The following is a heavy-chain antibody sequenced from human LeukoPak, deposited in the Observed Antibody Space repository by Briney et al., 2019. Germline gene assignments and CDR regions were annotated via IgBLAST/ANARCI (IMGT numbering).Heavy chain of an antibody. Sequence: GGSLRLSCAASGFTFSGYAMHWVRQAPGKGLEWVAVIWYDGSNKYYADSVKGRFTISRDNSKNTLYLQMNSLRAEDTAVYYCAKMGSSIAASFDYWAREPWSPSPQ. J-gene: IGHJ4*02. D-gene: IGHD6-6*01. CDR3: AKMGSSIAASFDY. V-gene: IGHV3-33*06. CDR1: GFTFSGYA. CDR2: IWYDGSNK.